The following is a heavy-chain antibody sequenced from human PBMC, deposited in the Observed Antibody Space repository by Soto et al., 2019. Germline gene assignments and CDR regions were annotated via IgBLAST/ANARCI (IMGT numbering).Heavy chain of an antibody. V-gene: IGHV4-31*03. CDR2: IYYSGST. D-gene: IGHD4-17*01. J-gene: IGHJ4*02. CDR3: ATAMTTVTKIDY. CDR1: GGSISSGVYY. Sequence: LSLTCTVSGGSISSGVYYWSWIRQHPGKGLEWIGYIYYSGSTYYSPSLKSRVAISVDTSKNQFSLKLSSVTAADTAVYYCATAMTTVTKIDYWGQGTLVTVSS.